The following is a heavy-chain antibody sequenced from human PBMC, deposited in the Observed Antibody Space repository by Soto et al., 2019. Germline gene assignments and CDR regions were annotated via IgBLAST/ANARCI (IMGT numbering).Heavy chain of an antibody. D-gene: IGHD2-15*01. CDR3: AKSAAEAAHIPNWFDP. CDR2: ISGSGGST. V-gene: IGHV3-23*01. J-gene: IGHJ5*02. Sequence: EVQLLESGGGLVQPGGSLRLSCAASGFTFSSYAMSWVRQAPGKGLEWVSAISGSGGSTYYADSVKGRFTISRDNSKNTLYLQMNSLRAEDTAVYYCAKSAAEAAHIPNWFDPWGQGTLVTVSS. CDR1: GFTFSSYA.